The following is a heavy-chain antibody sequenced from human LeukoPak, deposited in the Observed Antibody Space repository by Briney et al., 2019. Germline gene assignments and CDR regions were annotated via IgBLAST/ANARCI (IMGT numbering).Heavy chain of an antibody. CDR1: GFTFSDYY. CDR3: AKADYYDSNTYRAQFFQH. V-gene: IGHV3-11*05. Sequence: PGGSLRLSCAASGFTFSDYYMSWIRQAPGKGLEWVSYIGSSSSYTNYADSVKGRFTISRDNSKNTLYLQMNSLRAEDTAVYYCAKADYYDSNTYRAQFFQHWGQGTLVTVSS. J-gene: IGHJ1*01. CDR2: IGSSSSYT. D-gene: IGHD3-22*01.